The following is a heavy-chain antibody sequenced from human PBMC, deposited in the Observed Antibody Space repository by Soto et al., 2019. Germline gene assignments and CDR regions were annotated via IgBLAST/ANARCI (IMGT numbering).Heavy chain of an antibody. J-gene: IGHJ4*02. CDR3: AKSESGYRAYYFGY. Sequence: GGSLRLSCVASGFTFSTYTMSWVRQAPGKGLEWVSVISGSMGSVADPYYADSVRGRFTISRDNFKSTLYLQMNSLRAEDTAVYYCAKSESGYRAYYFGYWGQGTLVTVSS. V-gene: IGHV3-23*01. CDR1: GFTFSTYT. CDR2: ISGSMGSVADP. D-gene: IGHD3-3*01.